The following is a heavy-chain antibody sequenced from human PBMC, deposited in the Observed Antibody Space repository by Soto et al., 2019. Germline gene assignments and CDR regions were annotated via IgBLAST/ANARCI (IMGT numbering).Heavy chain of an antibody. CDR1: GYTFTSYY. CDR3: ARDTRGLYCTNGVCSKGGFDY. CDR2: INPSGGST. V-gene: IGHV1-46*01. J-gene: IGHJ4*02. Sequence: QVQLVQSGAEVKKPGASVKVSCKASGYTFTSYYMHWVRQAPGQGLEWMGIINPSGGSTSYAQKFQGRVTMTRDKSTSTVYMELSSLRSEDTAVYYCARDTRGLYCTNGVCSKGGFDYWGQGTLVTVSS. D-gene: IGHD2-8*01.